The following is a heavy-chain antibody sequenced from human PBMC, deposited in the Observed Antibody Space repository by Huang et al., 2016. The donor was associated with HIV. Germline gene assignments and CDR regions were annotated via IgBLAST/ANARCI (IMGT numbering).Heavy chain of an antibody. D-gene: IGHD2-21*02. CDR2: IYPGDSDV. J-gene: IGHJ3*01. CDR3: ARPPTYSDDGGYYIDAFGV. CDR1: GYSFTRRW. V-gene: IGHV5-51*03. Sequence: EVQLVQSGAEMKRPGESLKISCKVSGYSFTRRWIGWVRQMPGKGAEWMGIIYPGDSDVKYSPPFQGQVTISADNSISTAYLQWKSLKVSDTAMYFCARPPTYSDDGGYYIDAFGVWGRGTMVTVS.